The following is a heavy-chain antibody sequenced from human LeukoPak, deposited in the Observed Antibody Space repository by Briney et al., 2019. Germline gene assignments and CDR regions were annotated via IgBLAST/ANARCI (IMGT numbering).Heavy chain of an antibody. J-gene: IGHJ4*02. Sequence: SVKVSCRASGGNFSSYAISWVRQAPGQGLEWMGGIIPIFGTANYDQTFLGRVTMTEDTSTDTAYMELSSLRSEDTAVYYCATERGWYYYGSGSYRFDYWGQGTRVTVSS. D-gene: IGHD3-10*01. CDR1: GGNFSSYA. CDR2: IIPIFGTA. CDR3: ATERGWYYYGSGSYRFDY. V-gene: IGHV1-69*06.